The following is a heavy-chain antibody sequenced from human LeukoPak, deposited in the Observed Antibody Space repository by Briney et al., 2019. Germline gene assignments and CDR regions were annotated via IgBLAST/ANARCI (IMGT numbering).Heavy chain of an antibody. Sequence: GGSLSLSCAASGFIFSTHALSWVRLAPGKGLEWVSAISGSGGSTYYADSVKGRFTISRDNSKNTLYLQMNSLRAEDTAVYYCAKSRARREGSSGSIDYWGQGTLVTVSS. D-gene: IGHD3-22*01. J-gene: IGHJ4*02. CDR3: AKSRARREGSSGSIDY. V-gene: IGHV3-23*01. CDR1: GFIFSTHA. CDR2: ISGSGGST.